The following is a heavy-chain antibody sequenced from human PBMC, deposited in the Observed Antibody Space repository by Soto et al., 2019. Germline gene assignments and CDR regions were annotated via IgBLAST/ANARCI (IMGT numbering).Heavy chain of an antibody. CDR1: GFTFSNYK. D-gene: IGHD4-17*01. CDR3: ARDEYGGAYDY. J-gene: IGHJ4*02. CDR2: ISSSGNTI. V-gene: IGHV3-48*03. Sequence: EVQLMESGGGLVQPGGSLRLSCAASGFTFSNYKMNWVRQAPGKGLEWVSYISSSGNTIHYADSVKGRFTISRDNAKKSLYLQMNSLRAEDTAVYYCARDEYGGAYDYWGQGTLVTVSS.